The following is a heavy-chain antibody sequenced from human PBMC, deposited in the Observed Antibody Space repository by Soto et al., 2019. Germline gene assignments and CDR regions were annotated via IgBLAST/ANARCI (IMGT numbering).Heavy chain of an antibody. CDR2: IIPIFGTA. Sequence: QVQLVQSGAEVKKPGSSVTVSCKASGGTFSSSAISWVRQAPGQGLEWMGGIIPIFGTANYAQKFQGRVTITADASAYTAYMELSSVTSEDTAIYFCAREGQWLVRLGGVQYHGMDVWGQGTTVTVSS. CDR3: AREGQWLVRLGGVQYHGMDV. J-gene: IGHJ6*02. D-gene: IGHD6-19*01. V-gene: IGHV1-69*01. CDR1: GGTFSSSA.